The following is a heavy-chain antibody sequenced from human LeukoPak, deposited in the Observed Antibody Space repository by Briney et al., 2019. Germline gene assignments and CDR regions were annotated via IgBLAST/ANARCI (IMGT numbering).Heavy chain of an antibody. J-gene: IGHJ4*02. CDR3: ARDQPVAALDY. D-gene: IGHD6-19*01. CDR1: GFTFSSHW. V-gene: IGHV3-7*01. CDR2: IKRDGSDE. Sequence: PGGSLRLSCAASGFTFSSHWMSWVRQAPGKGLEWVANIKRDGSDEYYMDSVKGRFTISRDNAKNSLYLQMNSLRAEDTAVYYCARDQPVAALDYWGQGTLVTVSS.